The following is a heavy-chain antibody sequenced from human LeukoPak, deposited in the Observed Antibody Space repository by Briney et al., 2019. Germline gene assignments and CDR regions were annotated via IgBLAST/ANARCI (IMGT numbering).Heavy chain of an antibody. CDR3: ARDARRGIDY. D-gene: IGHD3-16*01. Sequence: PSETLSLTCTVSGGSISSYYWSWIRQPPGKGLEWIGYIYYSGSTNYNPSLKSRVTISVDTSKNQFSLKLSSVTAADTAVYYCARDARRGIDYWGQGTLVTVSS. CDR2: IYYSGST. V-gene: IGHV4-59*01. J-gene: IGHJ4*02. CDR1: GGSISSYY.